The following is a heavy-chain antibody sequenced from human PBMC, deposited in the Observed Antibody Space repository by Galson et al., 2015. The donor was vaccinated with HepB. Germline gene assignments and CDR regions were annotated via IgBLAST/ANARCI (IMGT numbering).Heavy chain of an antibody. V-gene: IGHV1-69*13. Sequence: SVKVSCKASGSTFSSYAISWVRQAPGQGLEWMGGIIPIFGTANYAQKFQGRVTITADESTSTAYMELSSLRSEDTAVYYCVVSMTAYYYYYGMDVWGQGTTVTVSS. CDR2: IIPIFGTA. CDR1: GSTFSSYA. J-gene: IGHJ6*02. CDR3: VVSMTAYYYYYGMDV. D-gene: IGHD3-3*02.